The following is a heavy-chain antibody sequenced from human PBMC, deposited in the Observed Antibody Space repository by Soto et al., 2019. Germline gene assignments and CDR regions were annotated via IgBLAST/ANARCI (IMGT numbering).Heavy chain of an antibody. V-gene: IGHV1-2*02. J-gene: IGHJ4*02. CDR2: INPNSGGT. D-gene: IGHD6-13*01. CDR3: ARPGRVYSSSWSPTGPFDY. CDR1: GYTFTGYY. Sequence: ASVKVSCKASGYTFTGYYMHWVRQAPGEGLEWMGWINPNSGGTNYAQKFQGRVTMTRDTSISTAYMELSRLRSDDTAVYYCARPGRVYSSSWSPTGPFDYWGQGTLVTVSS.